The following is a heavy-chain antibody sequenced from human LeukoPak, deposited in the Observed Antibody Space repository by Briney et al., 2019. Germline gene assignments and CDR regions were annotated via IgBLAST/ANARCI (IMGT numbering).Heavy chain of an antibody. CDR2: IFYSGST. CDR1: GGSISTYY. D-gene: IGHD4-17*01. CDR3: ARGDYGDYVDY. Sequence: SETLSLTCTVSGGSISTYYWSWIRQPPGKGLEWIGYIFYSGSTNYNPSLKSRVTISVDTSKNQFSLKLSSVTAADTAVYYCARGDYGDYVDYWGQGTLVTVSS. J-gene: IGHJ4*02. V-gene: IGHV4-59*12.